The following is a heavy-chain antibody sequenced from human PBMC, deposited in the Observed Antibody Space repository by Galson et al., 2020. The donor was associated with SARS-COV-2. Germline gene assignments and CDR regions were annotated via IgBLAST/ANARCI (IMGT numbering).Heavy chain of an antibody. CDR3: ASDRGDYYFDY. J-gene: IGHJ4*02. CDR1: GFTFSSYS. D-gene: IGHD2-21*02. V-gene: IGHV3-21*01. Sequence: GESPKISCAASGFTFSSYSMNWVRQAPGKGLEWVSYISSSSSYIYYADSVKGRFTISRDNAKNSLYLQMNSLRAEDTAVYYCASDRGDYYFDYWGQGTLVTVSS. CDR2: ISSSSSYI.